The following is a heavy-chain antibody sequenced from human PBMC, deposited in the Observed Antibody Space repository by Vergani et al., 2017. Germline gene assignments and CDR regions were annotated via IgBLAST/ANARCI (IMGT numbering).Heavy chain of an antibody. CDR3: AKDGTPGWQWLVRFDAAFDI. Sequence: VQLVQSGGGLVQPGGSLRLSCAASGFTFSSYAMSWVRQAPGKGLEWVSAISGSGGSTYYADSVKGRFTISRDNSKNTLYLQMNSLRAEDTAVYYCAKDGTPGWQWLVRFDAAFDIWGQGTMVTVSS. J-gene: IGHJ3*02. D-gene: IGHD6-19*01. CDR1: GFTFSSYA. CDR2: ISGSGGST. V-gene: IGHV3-23*04.